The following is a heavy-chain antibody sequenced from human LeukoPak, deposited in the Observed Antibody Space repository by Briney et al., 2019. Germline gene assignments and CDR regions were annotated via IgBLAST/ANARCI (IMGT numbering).Heavy chain of an antibody. CDR2: IIPIFGTA. CDR1: GYTFTSYY. Sequence: GASVKVSCKASGYTFTSYYMHWVRQAPGQGLEWMGGIIPIFGTANYAQKFQGRVTITADESTSTAYMELSSLRSEDTAVYYCARAPITRPYGSGYDAFDIWGQETMVTVSS. V-gene: IGHV1-69*13. CDR3: ARAPITRPYGSGYDAFDI. J-gene: IGHJ3*02. D-gene: IGHD3-10*01.